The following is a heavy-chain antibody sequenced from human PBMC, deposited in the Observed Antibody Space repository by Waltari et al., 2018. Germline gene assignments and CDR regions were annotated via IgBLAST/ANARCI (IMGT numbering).Heavy chain of an antibody. D-gene: IGHD5-12*01. J-gene: IGHJ4*02. CDR2: IKHDGSEK. Sequence: EVQVVASGGGLVQPGGSLRLSCEVSGFTFSIYWMSWVRQAPGKGLEWVANIKHDGSEKYYVDSVKGRFTISRDNAKNSLYLQMESLRAEDTAVYSCARGDGYTGFAPWGQGTLVTVSS. CDR1: GFTFSIYW. CDR3: ARGDGYTGFAP. V-gene: IGHV3-7*01.